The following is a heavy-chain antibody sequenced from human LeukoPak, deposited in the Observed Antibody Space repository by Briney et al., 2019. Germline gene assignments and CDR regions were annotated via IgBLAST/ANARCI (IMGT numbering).Heavy chain of an antibody. CDR2: IIPIFGTA. Sequence: SVKVSCKASGGTFSSYAISWVRQAPGQGLEWMGGIIPIFGTANYAQKLQGRVTMTTDTSTSTAYMELRSLRSDDTAVYYCARAYYYDSSGSIGTPHDAFDIWGQGTMVTVSS. V-gene: IGHV1-69*05. J-gene: IGHJ3*02. CDR3: ARAYYYDSSGSIGTPHDAFDI. D-gene: IGHD3-22*01. CDR1: GGTFSSYA.